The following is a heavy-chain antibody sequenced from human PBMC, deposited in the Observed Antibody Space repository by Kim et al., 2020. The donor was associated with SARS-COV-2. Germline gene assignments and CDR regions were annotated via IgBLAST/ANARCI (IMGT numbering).Heavy chain of an antibody. J-gene: IGHJ4*02. CDR2: LYSSGSP. D-gene: IGHD1-1*01. CDR1: GDSVSSSPYY. V-gene: IGHV4-61*01. Sequence: SETLSLTCTVSGDSVSSSPYYWSWLRQPPGKALEWTGCLYSSGSPNYSPSLKRQLTISLDTPKNRFPLNLSSVTAADTAVYYCAKLRITSRAFDYWGQGTLITVSS. CDR3: AKLRITSRAFDY.